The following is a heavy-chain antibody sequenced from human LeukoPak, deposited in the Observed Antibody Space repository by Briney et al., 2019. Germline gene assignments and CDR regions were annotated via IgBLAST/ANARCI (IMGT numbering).Heavy chain of an antibody. J-gene: IGHJ6*03. Sequence: ASVKVSCKASGYTFNGYYIHWVRQAPGQGLEWMGWINPNSGDTNYAQKFQGRVTMTRDTSISTAYMELSRLRFDDTAVYYCAGIPTAYYYYYMDVWGKGTTVTVSS. CDR1: GYTFNGYY. CDR3: AGIPTAYYYYYMDV. CDR2: INPNSGDT. D-gene: IGHD1-14*01. V-gene: IGHV1-2*02.